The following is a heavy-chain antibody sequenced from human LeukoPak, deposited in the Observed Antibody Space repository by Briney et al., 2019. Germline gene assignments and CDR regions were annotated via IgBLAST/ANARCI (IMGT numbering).Heavy chain of an antibody. CDR1: GDSIKDYY. J-gene: IGHJ4*02. Sequence: SETLSLTCAVSGDSIKDYYWSWIRQTPGRGLNLIGYIYSGSTNYNPSLKSRVTISVDTSKNQVSLKLRSVTAADTAVYYCAREVDTAMELDYWGQGTLVTVSS. CDR3: AREVDTAMELDY. V-gene: IGHV4-59*01. D-gene: IGHD5-18*01. CDR2: IYSGST.